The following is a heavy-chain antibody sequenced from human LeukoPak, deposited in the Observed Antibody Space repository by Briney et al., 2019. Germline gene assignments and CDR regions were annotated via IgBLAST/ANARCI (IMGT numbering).Heavy chain of an antibody. V-gene: IGHV3-9*01. D-gene: IGHD4/OR15-4a*01. CDR2: ISWNSGSI. J-gene: IGHJ4*02. CDR3: AKAGSMVLGRFDY. Sequence: GGSLRLSCAASGFTFDDYAMHWVRQAPGKGLEWVSGISWNSGSIGYADSVKGRFTISRDNAKNSLYLQMNSLRAEDTALYYCAKAGSMVLGRFDYWGQGTLVTVSS. CDR1: GFTFDDYA.